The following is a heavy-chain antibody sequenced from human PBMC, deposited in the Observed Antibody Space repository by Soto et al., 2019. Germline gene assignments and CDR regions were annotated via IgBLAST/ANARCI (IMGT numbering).Heavy chain of an antibody. CDR3: SRVIRVVDAILQPSYYYCMDV. CDR1: GFTFSSYA. V-gene: IGHV3-30-3*01. CDR2: ISYGGSNK. Sequence: QVQLVESGGGVVQPGRSLRLSCAASGFTFSSYAMHWVRQAPGKGLEWVAVISYGGSNKYYADSVKGRFTISRDKSKNTRYLQMDSLRAEDTAVYYCSRVIRVVDAILQPSYYYCMDVLGQRTTVTVS. J-gene: IGHJ6*02. D-gene: IGHD2-8*02.